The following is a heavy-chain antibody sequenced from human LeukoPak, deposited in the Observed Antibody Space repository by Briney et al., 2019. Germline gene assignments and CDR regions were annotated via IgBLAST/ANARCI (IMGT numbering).Heavy chain of an antibody. CDR1: GHSLTKLS. J-gene: IGHJ6*02. D-gene: IGHD2-8*01. Sequence: GASVTVSCKVAGHSLTKLSLHWVRQAPGKGLEWMVGFDPKNRESIYAQKSKARVTLTEDTSTDTAYMELSSLRPDDTALYYCAVRFVWHGFDVWGQGTTVTVSS. CDR3: AVRFVWHGFDV. CDR2: FDPKNRES. V-gene: IGHV1-24*01.